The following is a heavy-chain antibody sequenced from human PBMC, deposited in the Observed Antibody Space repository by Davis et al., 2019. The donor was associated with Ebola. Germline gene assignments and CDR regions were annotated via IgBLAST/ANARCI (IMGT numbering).Heavy chain of an antibody. J-gene: IGHJ4*02. CDR1: GYKFTNYW. V-gene: IGHV5-51*01. Sequence: GESLKISCKASGYKFTNYWIGWVRQMPGRGLQWMGIIYPDDSDTTYSPSFQGQITISADKSITTAYLQWSSLKASDTAVYYCARSGWNYGSHFDYWGQGTLVTVSS. CDR3: ARSGWNYGSHFDY. D-gene: IGHD1-7*01. CDR2: IYPDDSDT.